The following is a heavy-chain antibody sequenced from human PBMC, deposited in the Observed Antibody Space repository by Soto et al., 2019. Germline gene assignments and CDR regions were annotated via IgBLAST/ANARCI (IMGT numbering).Heavy chain of an antibody. J-gene: IGHJ6*02. CDR1: GYTFTSYA. CDR2: INAGNGNT. CDR3: ARSGSGNYYLDYYYGMDV. D-gene: IGHD3-10*01. Sequence: ASVKVSCKASGYTFTSYAMHWVRQAPGQRLEWMGWINAGNGNTKYSQKFQGRVTITRDTSASTAYMELSSLRSEDTAVYYCARSGSGNYYLDYYYGMDVWGQGTTVTVSS. V-gene: IGHV1-3*01.